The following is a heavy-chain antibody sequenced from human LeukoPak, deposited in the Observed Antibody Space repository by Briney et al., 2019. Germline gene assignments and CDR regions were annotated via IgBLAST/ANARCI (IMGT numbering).Heavy chain of an antibody. Sequence: SETLSHTCTVSGNSISNYYWSWIRQPPGKGLEWIGYLYFSGSTNYNPSLKSRVTISVDTSKNQFSLKLSSVTAADTAMYYCARGIAGEWLPIWGQGTLVTVSS. J-gene: IGHJ4*02. CDR3: ARGIAGEWLPI. D-gene: IGHD3-3*01. CDR1: GNSISNYY. V-gene: IGHV4-59*01. CDR2: LYFSGST.